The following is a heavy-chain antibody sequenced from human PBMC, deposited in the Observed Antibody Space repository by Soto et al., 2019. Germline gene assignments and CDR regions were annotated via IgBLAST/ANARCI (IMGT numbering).Heavy chain of an antibody. CDR3: ARSGDFWSGYPHYYYYGMDV. CDR2: IKQDGSEK. V-gene: IGHV3-7*03. CDR1: GFTFSSYW. Sequence: XVSLQLSCAASGFTFSSYWMSWVRQAPGKGLEWVANIKQDGSEKYYVDSVKGRFTISRDNAKNSLYLQMNSLRAEDTAVYYCARSGDFWSGYPHYYYYGMDVWGQGTLVTVSS. D-gene: IGHD3-3*01. J-gene: IGHJ6*02.